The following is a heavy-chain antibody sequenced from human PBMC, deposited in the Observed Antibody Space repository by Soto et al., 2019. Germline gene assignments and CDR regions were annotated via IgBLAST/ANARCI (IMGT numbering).Heavy chain of an antibody. J-gene: IGHJ4*02. Sequence: SETLSLTCTVSCGSISSYYWSWIRQPPGKGLEWIGNIYYSGSANYKPSLKSRVAISVDTSKNQFSLKLSSVTAADTAVYYCASSAPDYYYDSSGFENWGQGALVTVSS. V-gene: IGHV4-59*01. CDR1: CGSISSYY. D-gene: IGHD3-22*01. CDR2: IYYSGSA. CDR3: ASSAPDYYYDSSGFEN.